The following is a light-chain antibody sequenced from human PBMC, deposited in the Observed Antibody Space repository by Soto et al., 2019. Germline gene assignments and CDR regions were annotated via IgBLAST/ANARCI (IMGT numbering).Light chain of an antibody. CDR3: QQYNNWLWT. CDR2: GAS. J-gene: IGKJ1*01. V-gene: IGKV3-15*01. Sequence: EIVMTQSPATLSVSPGERATLSCRASQSVGSHLAWYQQRPGQAPRLLIYGASYRATGIPARFSGSGSGTDFTLTISSLQSEDFAVYYCQQYNNWLWTFGQGTKVDIK. CDR1: QSVGSH.